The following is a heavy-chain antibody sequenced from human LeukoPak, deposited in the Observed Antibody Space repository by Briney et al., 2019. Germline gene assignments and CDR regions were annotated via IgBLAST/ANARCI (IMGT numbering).Heavy chain of an antibody. J-gene: IGHJ4*02. V-gene: IGHV4-34*01. CDR3: ARAIRGGAMVRGVIISPYYFDY. CDR2: INHSGST. Sequence: SETLSLTCAVYGGSFSGYYWSWIRQPPGKGLEWIGEINHSGSTNYNPSLKSRVTISVDTSKNQFSLKLSSVTAADTAVYYCARAIRGGAMVRGVIISPYYFDYWGQGTLVTVSS. CDR1: GGSFSGYY. D-gene: IGHD3-10*01.